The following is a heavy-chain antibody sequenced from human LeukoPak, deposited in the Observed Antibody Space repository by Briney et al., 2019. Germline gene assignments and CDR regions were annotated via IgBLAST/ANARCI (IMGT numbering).Heavy chain of an antibody. Sequence: ASVKVSCKTSGYTVTGYFIHWVRQAPGQGLEWMGWINPNSGGTNYARRFQGRISMTTDTSISTVYMELSRLTSDDTALYYCARDKGSSWYIKDAFDIWGQGTMVTVSS. CDR1: GYTVTGYF. D-gene: IGHD6-13*01. CDR3: ARDKGSSWYIKDAFDI. V-gene: IGHV1-2*02. CDR2: INPNSGGT. J-gene: IGHJ3*02.